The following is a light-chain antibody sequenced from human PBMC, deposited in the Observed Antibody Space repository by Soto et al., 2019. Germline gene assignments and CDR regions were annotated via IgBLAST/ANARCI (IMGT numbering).Light chain of an antibody. CDR1: QGIANY. V-gene: IGKV1-27*01. J-gene: IGKJ3*01. CDR2: AAS. Sequence: DIQMTQSPSSLSASVGERVTITCRASQGIANYLAWYQQKPGKVPKLLIYAASTLEPGVPSRFSGSGFGTDFTLSISSLQPEDFATYYCQKYNGAPFTFXPGTKVDIK. CDR3: QKYNGAPFT.